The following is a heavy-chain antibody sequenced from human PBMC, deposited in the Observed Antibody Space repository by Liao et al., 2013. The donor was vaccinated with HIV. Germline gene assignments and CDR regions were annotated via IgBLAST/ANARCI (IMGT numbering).Heavy chain of an antibody. D-gene: IGHD3-10*01. CDR2: IFPSGDT. V-gene: IGHV4-61*02. CDR3: ARVRNGGDPWFDP. CDR1: GDTIVNRGTHH. J-gene: IGHJ5*02. Sequence: QVQLQESGPGLVRPSQTLSLTCIVSGDTIVNRGTHHWAWIRQPAGKGLEWIGRIFPSGDTGYNPSLKSRVTISVDTSKNQLSLRLKFVTGADTGVYYCARVRNGGDPWFDPWGQGTLVAVSS.